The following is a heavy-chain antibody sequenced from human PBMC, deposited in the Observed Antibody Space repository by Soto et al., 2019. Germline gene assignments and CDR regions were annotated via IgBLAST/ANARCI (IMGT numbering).Heavy chain of an antibody. Sequence: QPGGSLRLSCAASGFTFSSYGMHWVRQAPGKGLEWVAVIWYDGSNKYYADSVKGRFTISRDNSKNTLYLQMNSLRAEDTAVYYCAREDCNNGVCYLVYWGQGTLVTVSS. CDR3: AREDCNNGVCYLVY. CDR1: GFTFSSYG. V-gene: IGHV3-33*01. J-gene: IGHJ4*02. CDR2: IWYDGSNK. D-gene: IGHD2-8*01.